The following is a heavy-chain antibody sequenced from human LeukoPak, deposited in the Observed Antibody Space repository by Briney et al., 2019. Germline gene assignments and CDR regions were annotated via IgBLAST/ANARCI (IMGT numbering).Heavy chain of an antibody. Sequence: SETLSLTCTVSGGSISSYYWSWIRQPPGKGLEWIGYIYYSGSTNYNPSLKSRVTISVDTSKNQFSLKLSSVTAADTAVYYCARGGNYYDSSGYYHDYWGQGILVTVSS. CDR1: GGSISSYY. V-gene: IGHV4-59*01. J-gene: IGHJ4*02. CDR3: ARGGNYYDSSGYYHDY. D-gene: IGHD3-22*01. CDR2: IYYSGST.